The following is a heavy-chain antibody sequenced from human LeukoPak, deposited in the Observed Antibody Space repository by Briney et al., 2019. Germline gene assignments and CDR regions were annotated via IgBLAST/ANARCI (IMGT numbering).Heavy chain of an antibody. CDR1: GFTFSSYG. D-gene: IGHD6-19*01. CDR3: AKEWGSSGWSLFDY. CDR2: ISYDGSNK. V-gene: IGHV3-30*18. J-gene: IGHJ4*02. Sequence: PGGSLRLSCAASGFTFSSYGMHWVRQAPGKGLEWVAVISYDGSNKYYADSVKGRFTISRDNSKNTLYLQMNSLRAEDTAVYYCAKEWGSSGWSLFDYWGQGTLVTVSS.